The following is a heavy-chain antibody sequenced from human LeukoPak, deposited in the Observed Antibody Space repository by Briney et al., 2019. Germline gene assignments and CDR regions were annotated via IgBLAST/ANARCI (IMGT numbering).Heavy chain of an antibody. CDR2: MNPNSGNT. CDR3: ARGGRWELPRPYAFDI. J-gene: IGHJ3*02. Sequence: ASVKVSCKASGYTFTSYDINWVRQATGQGLEWMGWMNPNSGNTGYAQKLQGRVTMTTDTSTSTAYMDLRSLKSDDTAVYYCARGGRWELPRPYAFDIWGQGTMVTVSS. CDR1: GYTFTSYD. V-gene: IGHV1-8*02. D-gene: IGHD1-26*01.